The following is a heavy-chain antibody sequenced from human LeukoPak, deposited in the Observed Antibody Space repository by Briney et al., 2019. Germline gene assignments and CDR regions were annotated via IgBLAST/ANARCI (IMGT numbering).Heavy chain of an antibody. Sequence: GESLKISCKGSGYSFTSYWIGWVRQMPGKGLEWMGIIYPGDSDTRYSPSFQGQVTISADKSISTAYLQWSSLKASDTAMYYCARQACSSTSCSYYFDYWGQGTLVTVSS. CDR2: IYPGDSDT. CDR1: GYSFTSYW. J-gene: IGHJ4*02. D-gene: IGHD2-2*01. CDR3: ARQACSSTSCSYYFDY. V-gene: IGHV5-51*01.